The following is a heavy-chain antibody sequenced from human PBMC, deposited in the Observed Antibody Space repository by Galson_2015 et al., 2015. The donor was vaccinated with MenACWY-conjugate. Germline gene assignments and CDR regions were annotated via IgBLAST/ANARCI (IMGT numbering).Heavy chain of an antibody. V-gene: IGHV4-38-2*02. J-gene: IGHJ5*01. Sequence: LSLTCSVSDFYINTGYLWAWIRQSPGKGLEWIGSIHYSGTTYYSPSLKSRIAISMVTSTQFFLEVTSVTAADTAVYYCAREGVHYDVPPNWFDSWGQGMRVSVSS. CDR3: AREGVHYDVPPNWFDS. CDR1: DFYINTGYL. CDR2: IHYSGTT. D-gene: IGHD3-10*02.